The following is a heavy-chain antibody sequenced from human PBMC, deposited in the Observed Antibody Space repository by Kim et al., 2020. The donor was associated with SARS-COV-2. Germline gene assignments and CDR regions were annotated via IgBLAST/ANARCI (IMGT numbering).Heavy chain of an antibody. CDR3: ARDRSDWNDFGY. Sequence: ADSVKDRSTISRDNAKNSLYLQMNSLRAEDTAVYYWARDRSDWNDFGYWGQGTLVTVSS. V-gene: IGHV3-21*01. D-gene: IGHD1-1*01. J-gene: IGHJ4*02.